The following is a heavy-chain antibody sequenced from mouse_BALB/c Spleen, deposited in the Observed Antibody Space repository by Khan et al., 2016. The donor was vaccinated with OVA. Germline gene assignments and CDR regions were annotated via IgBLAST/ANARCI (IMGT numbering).Heavy chain of an antibody. CDR2: INYSGST. D-gene: IGHD2-3*01. J-gene: IGHJ4*01. CDR1: GYSITSDYA. V-gene: IGHV3-2*02. Sequence: VQLKQSGPGLVKPSQSLSLTCTVTGYSITSDYAWNWLRQFPGNKLEWMGYINYSGSTNYNPALKSRISITRDTSKNQFFLQLNSVTTADTATYYCARDGSRYNYAMDYWGQGTSVTVSS. CDR3: ARDGSRYNYAMDY.